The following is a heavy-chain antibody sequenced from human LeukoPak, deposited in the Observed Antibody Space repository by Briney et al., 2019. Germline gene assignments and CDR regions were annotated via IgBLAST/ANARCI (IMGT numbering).Heavy chain of an antibody. J-gene: IGHJ4*02. D-gene: IGHD4-17*01. CDR2: INPNSGGT. CDR3: ARDDYGDYHLAY. V-gene: IGHV1-2*02. Sequence: ASVKVSCKASGYTFTGYYMHWVRQAPGQGLEWMGWINPNSGGTNYAQKFQGRVTMTRDTSINTAYMELSRLRSDDTAVYYCARDDYGDYHLAYWGQGTLVTASS. CDR1: GYTFTGYY.